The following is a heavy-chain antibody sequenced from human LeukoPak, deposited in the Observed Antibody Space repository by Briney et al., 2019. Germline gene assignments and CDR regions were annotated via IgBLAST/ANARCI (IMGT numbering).Heavy chain of an antibody. Sequence: ASVKVSCKASGYTFTTYGISWVRLAPGQGLEWMGWISAYNGNTNYAQQFQGRVTMTTDTSMSTAYMELRSLRSDDTAVYYCARDLIAVRPGWFDPWGQGSLATVSS. V-gene: IGHV1-18*01. D-gene: IGHD6-6*01. J-gene: IGHJ5*02. CDR1: GYTFTTYG. CDR2: ISAYNGNT. CDR3: ARDLIAVRPGWFDP.